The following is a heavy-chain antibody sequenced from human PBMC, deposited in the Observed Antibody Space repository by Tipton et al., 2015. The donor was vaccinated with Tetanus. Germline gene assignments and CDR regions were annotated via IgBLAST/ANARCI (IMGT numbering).Heavy chain of an antibody. D-gene: IGHD5-24*01. V-gene: IGHV3-53*01. J-gene: IGHJ4*02. CDR3: ARGGDMATIFGRRFFAF. CDR1: GFTFSSSY. CDR2: IYTGENT. Sequence: SLRLSCAASGFTFSSSYMGWVRQAPGKGLEWVSVIYTGENTYYADSVKGRFTISRDNSKSTLYLQMNSLRAEDTAVYYCARGGDMATIFGRRFFAFWGQGTLVTVSS.